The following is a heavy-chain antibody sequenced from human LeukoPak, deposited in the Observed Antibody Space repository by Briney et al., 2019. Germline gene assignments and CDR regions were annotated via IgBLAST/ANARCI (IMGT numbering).Heavy chain of an antibody. D-gene: IGHD6-19*01. CDR1: GGSISSSSYY. CDR2: IYYSGSA. CDR3: ARHGPASEQWMPHYFDY. Sequence: KPSETLSLTCTVSGGSISSSSYYWGWIRQPPGKGLEWIGSIYYSGSADCNPSLKSRVAMSVDTSKNQFSLKLSSVTAADTAVYYCARHGPASEQWMPHYFDYWGQGTLVTVSS. V-gene: IGHV4-39*01. J-gene: IGHJ4*02.